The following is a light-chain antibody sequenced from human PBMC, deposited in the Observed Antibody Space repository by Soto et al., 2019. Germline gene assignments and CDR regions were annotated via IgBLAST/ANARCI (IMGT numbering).Light chain of an antibody. CDR2: GVS. V-gene: IGKV1-5*03. CDR3: HQYSSNSGLT. J-gene: IGKJ4*02. Sequence: DIQMTQSPSSLSASVGDRVTITCRASQRISSWLAWYQQKPGKAPKLLIIGVSSLDNGVPSRFSASRSGTEFTLSISSLQPDDVGTNYCHQYSSNSGLTFGGGTKMEIK. CDR1: QRISSW.